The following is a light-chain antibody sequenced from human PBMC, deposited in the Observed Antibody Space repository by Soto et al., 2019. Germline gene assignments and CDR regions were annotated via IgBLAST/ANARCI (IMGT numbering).Light chain of an antibody. CDR1: SSDVGGYNY. CDR2: DVT. CDR3: CSYAGSFTWM. J-gene: IGLJ3*02. Sequence: QSVLTQPRSVSGSPGQSVTISCTGTSSDVGGYNYVSWYQQHSGKAPKLMIYDVTKRPSGVPDRFSGSKSGNTASLTISGLQAEDEADYYCCSYAGSFTWMFGGGTKLTVL. V-gene: IGLV2-11*01.